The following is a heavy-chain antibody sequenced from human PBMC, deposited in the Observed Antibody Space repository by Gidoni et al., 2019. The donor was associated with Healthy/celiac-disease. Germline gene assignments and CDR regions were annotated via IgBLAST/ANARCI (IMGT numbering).Heavy chain of an antibody. CDR1: VYRFTSYL. V-gene: IGHV5-10-1*03. J-gene: IGHJ4*02. D-gene: IGHD5-18*01. CDR2: IDPSDSYT. Sequence: EVQLVQSGAEVKKPGESLRISCKGSVYRFTSYLFRWVRQMTGKGLEWMGRIDPSDSYTNYSPSFQGNVTISADKSISTAYLQWSSLKASDTAMYYCARTDTAMAPYYFDYWGQGTLVTVSS. CDR3: ARTDTAMAPYYFDY.